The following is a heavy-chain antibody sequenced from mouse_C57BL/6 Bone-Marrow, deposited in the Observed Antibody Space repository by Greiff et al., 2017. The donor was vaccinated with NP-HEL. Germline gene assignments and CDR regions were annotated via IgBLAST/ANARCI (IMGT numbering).Heavy chain of an antibody. CDR3: AGGGYYEFFYYFDY. CDR1: GYTFTDYN. J-gene: IGHJ2*01. V-gene: IGHV1-22*01. CDR2: INPNNGGT. Sequence: VQLQQSGPELVKPGASVKMSCKASGYTFTDYNMHWVKQSHGKSLEWIGYINPNNGGTSYNQKFKGKATLTVNKSSSTAYLELRSLTSEDSAVYYCAGGGYYEFFYYFDYWGQGTTLTVSS. D-gene: IGHD2-3*01.